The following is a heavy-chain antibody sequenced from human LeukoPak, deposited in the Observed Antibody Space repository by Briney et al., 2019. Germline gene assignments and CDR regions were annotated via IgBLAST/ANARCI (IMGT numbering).Heavy chain of an antibody. D-gene: IGHD2-21*01. J-gene: IGHJ3*02. CDR2: INPNSGGT. V-gene: IGHV1-2*02. Sequence: ASVKVSCKASGYTFTGYYMHWVRQAPGQGLEWMGWINPNSGGTNSAQKFRGRVTMTRDTSIGTAYMELSSLRSDDTAVYYCARTYCSGDCYLNDAFDIWGQGTLVTVSS. CDR3: ARTYCSGDCYLNDAFDI. CDR1: GYTFTGYY.